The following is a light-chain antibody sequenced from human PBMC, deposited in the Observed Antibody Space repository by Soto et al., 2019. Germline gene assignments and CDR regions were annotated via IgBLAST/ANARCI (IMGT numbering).Light chain of an antibody. CDR2: AAS. CDR1: QDISSY. Sequence: DIQLTQSPSFLSASVGDRVTITCRASQDISSYLAWYQQKPGKAPKLLIYAASTLQSRVPSSFSGSGSGTEFTLTISSLQPEDFATYYCQQLNSYPLTFGGGTKVEIK. V-gene: IGKV1-9*01. CDR3: QQLNSYPLT. J-gene: IGKJ4*01.